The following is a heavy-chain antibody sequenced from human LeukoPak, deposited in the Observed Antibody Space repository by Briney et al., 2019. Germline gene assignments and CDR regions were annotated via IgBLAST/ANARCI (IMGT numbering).Heavy chain of an antibody. V-gene: IGHV4-61*02. J-gene: IGHJ4*02. CDR3: AREVVCSSTSCLAFDY. CDR2: IYTSGST. CDR1: GGSIRSVSNY. D-gene: IGHD2-2*01. Sequence: SETLSLTCSVSGGSIRSVSNYWVWIRQPPGKGLEWIGRIYTSGSTNYNPSLKSRVTMSVDTSKNQFSLKLSSVTAADTAVYYCAREVVCSSTSCLAFDYWGQGTLVTVSS.